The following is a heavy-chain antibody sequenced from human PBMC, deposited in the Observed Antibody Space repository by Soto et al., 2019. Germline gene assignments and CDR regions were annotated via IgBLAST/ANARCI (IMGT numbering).Heavy chain of an antibody. CDR1: GFTFSKYG. Sequence: GGSLRLSCAASGFTFSKYGMHWVRQAPGKGLEWVAVIWFDGSNKYYEDSVKGRFTISRDNSKNTLYLQMNSLRDEDTAAYYCARVLGVAAIEDAFDIWGQGTMVTV. V-gene: IGHV3-33*01. CDR3: ARVLGVAAIEDAFDI. CDR2: IWFDGSNK. D-gene: IGHD6-13*01. J-gene: IGHJ3*02.